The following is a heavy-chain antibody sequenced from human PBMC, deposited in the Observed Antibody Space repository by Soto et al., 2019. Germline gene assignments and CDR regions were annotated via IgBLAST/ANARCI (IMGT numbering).Heavy chain of an antibody. CDR1: GFVFNNYA. J-gene: IGHJ6*02. V-gene: IGHV3-30*03. CDR2: ISYDGKNK. Sequence: GSVRLSCAASGFVFNNYAVNWVRLTPDKGLGWVAIISYDGKNKYYSDSVTGRFIISSDNSKNTLYLVLNSLRPEDRGVYYCAPVAENNYSGLSSYFGMNILGQGTAVTVSS. D-gene: IGHD4-4*01. CDR3: APVAENNYSGLSSYFGMNI.